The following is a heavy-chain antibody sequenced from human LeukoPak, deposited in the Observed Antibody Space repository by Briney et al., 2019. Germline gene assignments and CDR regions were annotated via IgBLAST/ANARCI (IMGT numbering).Heavy chain of an antibody. CDR3: ARVDGFGESPLDAFDV. D-gene: IGHD3-10*01. V-gene: IGHV4-34*01. J-gene: IGHJ3*01. CDR1: GGSTSGYF. Sequence: SETLSRTCDVSGGSTSGYFWSWIRQPPGKGPEWIGEINHSGSTKYIPSLKSRLTISADTSKNQFSLKLTSVTAADTAVYYCARVDGFGESPLDAFDVWGQGTMVTVSS. CDR2: INHSGST.